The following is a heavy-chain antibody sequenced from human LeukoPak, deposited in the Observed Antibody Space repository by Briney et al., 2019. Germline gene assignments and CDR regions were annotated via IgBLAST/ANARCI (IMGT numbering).Heavy chain of an antibody. CDR3: AREVGATGDY. V-gene: IGHV3-30*03. CDR2: ISYDGSNK. D-gene: IGHD1-26*01. CDR1: GFTFSSYG. J-gene: IGHJ4*02. Sequence: GRSLRLSCAASGFTFSSYGMHWVRQAPGKGLEWVAVISYDGSNKYYADSVKGRFTISRDNSKNTLYLQMNSLRAEDTAVYYCAREVGATGDYWGQGTLVTVSS.